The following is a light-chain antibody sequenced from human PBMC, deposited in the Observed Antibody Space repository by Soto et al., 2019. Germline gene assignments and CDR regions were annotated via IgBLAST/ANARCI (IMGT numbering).Light chain of an antibody. J-gene: IGLJ2*01. V-gene: IGLV2-14*01. CDR2: EIS. CDR1: SSDIIGYDY. CDR3: TSYTTTNTVV. Sequence: QSVLTQPASVSGSPGQSITISCTGTSSDIIGYDYVSWYQQHPGKAPKLMIYEISNRPSGVSNRFSGSKSGNTASLTISGLQAADEADYYCTSYTTTNTVVFGGGTQLTVL.